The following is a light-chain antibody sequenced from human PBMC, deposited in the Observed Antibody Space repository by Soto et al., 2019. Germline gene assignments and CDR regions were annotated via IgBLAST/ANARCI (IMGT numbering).Light chain of an antibody. Sequence: EIVLTQSPATLSLSPGERATLSCRASQSVSSYLAWYQQKPGQAPRLLIYDASNRATGIPARFSGSGSGTDFTLTISSLEPEDFATYYCQQSYFILGTFGRGTKVEI. CDR1: QSVSSY. CDR3: QQSYFILGT. CDR2: DAS. V-gene: IGKV3-11*01. J-gene: IGKJ1*01.